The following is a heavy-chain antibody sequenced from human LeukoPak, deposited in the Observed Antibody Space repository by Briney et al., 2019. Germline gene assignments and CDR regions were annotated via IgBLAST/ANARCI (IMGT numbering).Heavy chain of an antibody. CDR2: ISGSGGST. J-gene: IGHJ4*02. Sequence: PGGSLRLSCAASGFTFSSYAMSWVRQAPGKGLEWVSAISGSGGSTYYADSVKGRFTISRDNSKNTLYLQMNSLRAEDTAVYYCAKKSRGTNYYDSSGYHIDYWGQGTLVTVSS. D-gene: IGHD3-22*01. V-gene: IGHV3-23*01. CDR1: GFTFSSYA. CDR3: AKKSRGTNYYDSSGYHIDY.